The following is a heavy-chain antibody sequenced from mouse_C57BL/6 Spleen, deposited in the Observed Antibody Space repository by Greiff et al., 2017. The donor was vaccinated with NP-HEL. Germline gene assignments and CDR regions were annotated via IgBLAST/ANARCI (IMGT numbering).Heavy chain of an antibody. CDR1: GYTFTDYY. J-gene: IGHJ3*01. CDR2: INPNNGGT. CDR3: ARLRRGWFAY. Sequence: VQLQQSGPELVKPGASVKISCKASGYTFTDYYMNWVKQSHGKSLEWIGDINPNNGGTSYNQKFKGKATLTVDKSSSTAYMELRSLTSEDSAVYYCARLRRGWFAYWGQGTLVTVSA. V-gene: IGHV1-26*01. D-gene: IGHD2-12*01.